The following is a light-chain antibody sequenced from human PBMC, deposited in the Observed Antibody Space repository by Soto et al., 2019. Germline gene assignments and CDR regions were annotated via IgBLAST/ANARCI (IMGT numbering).Light chain of an antibody. CDR3: QQYNNWPYT. CDR1: QSIGGN. Sequence: EMVMTQSPATQSVSPGERASLSCRASQSIGGNLAWYQQKPGQAPRLLIYGASTRATGVPARFSGSGSRTDFTLTISSLQSEDFAIYYCQQYNNWPYTFGQGTKLGI. CDR2: GAS. J-gene: IGKJ2*01. V-gene: IGKV3-15*01.